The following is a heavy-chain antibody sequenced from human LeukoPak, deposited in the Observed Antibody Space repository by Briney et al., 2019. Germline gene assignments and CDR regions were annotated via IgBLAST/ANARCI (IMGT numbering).Heavy chain of an antibody. D-gene: IGHD5-18*01. Sequence: SETVSLTCTVSGGSISSYYWSWIRQPPGKGLEWIGYIYYSGSTNYNPSLKSRVTISVDTSKNQFSLRLGSVTAADTAVYYCARADVDTAMVYFDYWGQGTLVTVSS. CDR1: GGSISSYY. V-gene: IGHV4-59*01. CDR2: IYYSGST. J-gene: IGHJ4*02. CDR3: ARADVDTAMVYFDY.